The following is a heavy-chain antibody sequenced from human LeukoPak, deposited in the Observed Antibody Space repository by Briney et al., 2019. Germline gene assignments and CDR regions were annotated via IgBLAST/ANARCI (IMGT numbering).Heavy chain of an antibody. CDR2: ISYDGSNK. V-gene: IGHV3-30*18. CDR1: GFPFSSYG. CDR3: AKSPF. J-gene: IGHJ4*02. Sequence: QPGGSLRLSCAASGFPFSSYGMHWVRQAPGKGLEWVAVISYDGSNKYYADSVKGRFTISRDNSKNTLYLQMNSLRAEDTAVYYCAKSPFWGQGTLVTVSS.